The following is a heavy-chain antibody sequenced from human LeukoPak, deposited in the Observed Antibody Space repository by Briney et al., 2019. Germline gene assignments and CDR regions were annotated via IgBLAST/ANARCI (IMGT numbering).Heavy chain of an antibody. Sequence: SETLSLTCTVSGGSISSYYWSWIRQPPGKGLEWIGYIHYSGSTFYNPSLKSRVTISVDTSKNQFSLKLSSVTAADTAMYYCTRGSSGWYFVDHGGQGTLVTVS. D-gene: IGHD6-19*01. V-gene: IGHV4-59*12. J-gene: IGHJ4*02. CDR1: GGSISSYY. CDR2: IHYSGST. CDR3: TRGSSGWYFVDH.